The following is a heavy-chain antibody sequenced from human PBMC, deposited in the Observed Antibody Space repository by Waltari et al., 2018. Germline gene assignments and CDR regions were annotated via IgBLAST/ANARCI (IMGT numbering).Heavy chain of an antibody. CDR1: GASISSSNYY. J-gene: IGHJ5*02. CDR3: ARHGYSGGWFDP. CDR2: MFNGGST. D-gene: IGHD4-17*01. V-gene: IGHV4-39*01. Sequence: QLQLQESGPGLEKPSETLSLTCSVSGASISSSNYYWGWIRQPPGKGLEWIGSMFNGGSTYYNPSLKSRVTISVDTSKNQFSLRLNSVTAADTAIYYCARHGYSGGWFDPWGQGTLVTVSS.